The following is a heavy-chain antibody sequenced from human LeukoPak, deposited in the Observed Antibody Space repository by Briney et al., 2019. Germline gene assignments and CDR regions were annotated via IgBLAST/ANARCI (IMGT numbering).Heavy chain of an antibody. Sequence: ASVKVSCKASGYTFTSHYMHWVRQAPGQGLEWMGIINPSGGSTSYAQKFQGRVTMTRDMSTSTVYMELSSLRSEDTAVYYCARDLAVAGKNNWFDPWGQGTLVTVSS. CDR3: ARDLAVAGKNNWFDP. J-gene: IGHJ5*02. CDR1: GYTFTSHY. D-gene: IGHD6-19*01. CDR2: INPSGGST. V-gene: IGHV1-46*01.